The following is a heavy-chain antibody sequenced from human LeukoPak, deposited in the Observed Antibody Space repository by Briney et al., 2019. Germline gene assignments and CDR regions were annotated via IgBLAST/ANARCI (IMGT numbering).Heavy chain of an antibody. CDR2: ISSSSSYI. D-gene: IGHD2-2*01. J-gene: IGHJ4*02. CDR1: KFNFNSYG. Sequence: GGSLRLSCTTSKFNFNSYGMTWVRQAPGKGLEWVSFISSSSSYIYYADSVKGRFTISRDNAKNSLYLQVNSLRAEDTAVYYCARDEVACSSTNCYFVYWGQGTLVTVSS. V-gene: IGHV3-21*01. CDR3: ARDEVACSSTNCYFVY.